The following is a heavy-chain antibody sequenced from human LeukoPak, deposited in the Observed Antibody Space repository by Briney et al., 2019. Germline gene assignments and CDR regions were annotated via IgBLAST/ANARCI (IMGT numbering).Heavy chain of an antibody. Sequence: ASVKVSCKASGYAFTGYYMHWVRQAPGQGLEWMGWINPNSGGTNYAQKFQGRVTMTRDTSISTAYMELSRLRSDDTAVYYCARDRPLDADDYYGFYYFDYWGQGTLVTVSS. V-gene: IGHV1-2*02. CDR3: ARDRPLDADDYYGFYYFDY. CDR2: INPNSGGT. CDR1: GYAFTGYY. J-gene: IGHJ4*02. D-gene: IGHD3-10*01.